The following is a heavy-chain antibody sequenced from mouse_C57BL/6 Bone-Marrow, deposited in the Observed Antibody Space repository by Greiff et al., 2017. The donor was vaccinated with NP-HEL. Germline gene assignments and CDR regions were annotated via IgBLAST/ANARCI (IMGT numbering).Heavy chain of an antibody. Sequence: QVQLQQPGAELVKPGASVKMSCKASGYTFTSYWITWVKQRPGQGLEWIGDIYPGSGSTNYNEKFKSKATLTVDTSSSTAYMQLSSLTSEDSAVYYCASYYYGSSYGAWFAYWGQGTLVTVSA. CDR2: IYPGSGST. V-gene: IGHV1-55*01. CDR1: GYTFTSYW. D-gene: IGHD1-1*01. J-gene: IGHJ3*01. CDR3: ASYYYGSSYGAWFAY.